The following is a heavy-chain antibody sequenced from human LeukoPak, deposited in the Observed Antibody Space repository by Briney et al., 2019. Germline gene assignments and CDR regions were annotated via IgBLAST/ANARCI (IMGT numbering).Heavy chain of an antibody. Sequence: ASETLSLTRAVSGDSISNSHWWSWVRQPQGKGLEWVSSISSSSSYIYYADSVKGRFTISRDNAKNSLYLQMDSLRAEDTAVYYCARERYYDFWSGGGAGYFDYWGQGTLVTVSS. V-gene: IGHV3-21*01. D-gene: IGHD3-3*01. CDR3: ARERYYDFWSGGGAGYFDY. CDR1: GDSISNSHW. CDR2: ISSSSSYI. J-gene: IGHJ4*02.